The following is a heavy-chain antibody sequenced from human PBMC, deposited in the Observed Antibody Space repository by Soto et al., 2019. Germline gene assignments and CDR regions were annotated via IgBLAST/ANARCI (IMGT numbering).Heavy chain of an antibody. CDR1: GGTFSSYT. D-gene: IGHD6-13*01. CDR2: IIPILGIA. CDR3: ARTPGDEGTAAALYYYHYMDV. J-gene: IGHJ6*03. V-gene: IGHV1-69*02. Sequence: SLKVSCKASGGTFSSYTISWVRQAPGQGLEWMGRIIPILGIANYAQKFQGRVTITADKSTSTAYMELSSLRSEDTAVYYCARTPGDEGTAAALYYYHYMDVWGKGTTDTVSS.